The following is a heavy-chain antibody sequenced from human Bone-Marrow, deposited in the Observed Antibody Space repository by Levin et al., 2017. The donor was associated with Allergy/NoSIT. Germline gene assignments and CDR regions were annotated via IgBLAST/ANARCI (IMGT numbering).Heavy chain of an antibody. V-gene: IGHV1-69*13. CDR3: ARVAIEYCSAGSCYIDY. CDR1: GGTFSTYT. J-gene: IGHJ4*02. Sequence: SVKVSCKASGGTFSTYTFSWVRQAPGQGLEWLGGIIPVYGTAYYAQKFQGRLTLTADESTSTAYMELSSLRREDTAVYYCARVAIEYCSAGSCYIDYWGQGTLVTVSS. CDR2: IIPVYGTA. D-gene: IGHD2/OR15-2a*01.